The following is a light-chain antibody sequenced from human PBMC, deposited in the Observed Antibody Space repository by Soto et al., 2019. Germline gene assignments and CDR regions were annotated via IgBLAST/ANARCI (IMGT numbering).Light chain of an antibody. CDR3: QQYSTSPRS. V-gene: IGKV3-20*01. J-gene: IGKJ1*01. Sequence: EIVLTQSPGTLSLSPGDRATLSCRASQSVTGSYLAWYQHKPGQAPSLLIYGASSRATGIPNRFSGSGSGTDFTLTISGLEPEDFAVYYCQQYSTSPRSFGQGTKVEIK. CDR1: QSVTGSY. CDR2: GAS.